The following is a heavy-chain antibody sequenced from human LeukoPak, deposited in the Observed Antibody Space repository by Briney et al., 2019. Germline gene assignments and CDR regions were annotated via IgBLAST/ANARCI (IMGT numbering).Heavy chain of an antibody. J-gene: IGHJ4*02. V-gene: IGHV1-8*01. CDR3: ARGLGTYDSSELTWPMISF. D-gene: IGHD3-22*01. Sequence: ASVKVSCKASGYTFTNYEINWVRQALGQGLEWMGWMNPNSGDTAFAQKFQGRITMTRSTSISTAYMELSSLTSEDTAVYYCARGLGTYDSSELTWPMISFWGQGTLVTVS. CDR1: GYTFTNYE. CDR2: MNPNSGDT.